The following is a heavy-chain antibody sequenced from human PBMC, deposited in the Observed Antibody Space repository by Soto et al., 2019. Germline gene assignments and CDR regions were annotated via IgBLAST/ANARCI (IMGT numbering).Heavy chain of an antibody. J-gene: IGHJ4*02. CDR2: IYSGGST. CDR3: ARDLYSSSWPTSVR. Sequence: GGSLRLSCAASGFTVSSNYMSWVRQAPGKGLEWVSVIYSGGSTYYADSVKGRFTISRDNSKNTLYLQMNSLRAEDTAVYYCARDLYSSSWPTSVRWGQGTLVTVSS. V-gene: IGHV3-53*01. D-gene: IGHD6-13*01. CDR1: GFTVSSNY.